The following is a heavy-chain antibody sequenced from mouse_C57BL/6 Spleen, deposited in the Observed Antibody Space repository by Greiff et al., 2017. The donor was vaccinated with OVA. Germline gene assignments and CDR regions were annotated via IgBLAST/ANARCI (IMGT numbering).Heavy chain of an antibody. CDR1: GYTFTDYY. V-gene: IGHV1-19*01. CDR3: ARGTTVVAYDY. CDR2: INPYNGGT. J-gene: IGHJ2*01. Sequence: EVQLQQSGPVLVKPGASVKMSCKASGYTFTDYYMNWVQQSHGKSLEWIGVINPYNGGTSYNQKFKGKATLTVDKSSSTAYMELNSLTSEDSAVYYCARGTTVVAYDYWGQGTTLTVSS. D-gene: IGHD1-1*01.